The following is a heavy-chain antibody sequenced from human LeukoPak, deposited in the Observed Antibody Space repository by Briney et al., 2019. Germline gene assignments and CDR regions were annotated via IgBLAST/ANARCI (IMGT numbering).Heavy chain of an antibody. V-gene: IGHV1-8*03. CDR2: MNPNSGNA. J-gene: IGHJ4*02. D-gene: IGHD3-22*01. CDR1: GYTFSSYD. CDR3: ATDYYYDSSGSYYTIDY. Sequence: ASVKVSCKASGYTFSSYDINWVRQATGQGLEWMGWMNPNSGNAGYAQKFQGRVTITRNTSITTAYMELSNLRSEDTAVYYCATDYYYDSSGSYYTIDYWGQGTLVTVSS.